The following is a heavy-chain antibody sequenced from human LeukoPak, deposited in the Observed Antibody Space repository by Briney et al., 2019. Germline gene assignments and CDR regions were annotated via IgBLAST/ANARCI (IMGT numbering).Heavy chain of an antibody. CDR3: ARGDTDYGDYYFDY. CDR1: GFTFRSYG. Sequence: GGSLRLSCVASGFTFRSYGIHWVRQAPGKGLEWLAFIWYDEITKDYADSVKGRFTISRDNSKNTLYVQMNSLRADDTAVYYCARGDTDYGDYYFDYWGQGTLVTVSS. CDR2: IWYDEITK. D-gene: IGHD4-17*01. V-gene: IGHV3-30*02. J-gene: IGHJ4*02.